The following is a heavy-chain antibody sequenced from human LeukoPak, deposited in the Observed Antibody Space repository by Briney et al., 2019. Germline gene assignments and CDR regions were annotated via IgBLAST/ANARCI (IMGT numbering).Heavy chain of an antibody. V-gene: IGHV3-30*04. CDR2: ISYDGSNK. CDR3: DVSGLDY. J-gene: IGHJ4*02. Sequence: PGRSLRLSCAASGFTFSSYAMHWVRQAPGKGLEWVAVISYDGSNKYYADSVKGRFTISRDNSKNTLYLQMNSLSAEDTAVYYCDVSGLDYWGQGTLVTVSS. D-gene: IGHD3-3*01. CDR1: GFTFSSYA.